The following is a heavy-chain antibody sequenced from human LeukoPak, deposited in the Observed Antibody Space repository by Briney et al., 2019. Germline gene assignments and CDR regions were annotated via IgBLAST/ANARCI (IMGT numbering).Heavy chain of an antibody. V-gene: IGHV3-48*04. CDR1: GFTFSNYG. D-gene: IGHD3-22*01. CDR3: ATIYHYDNSGWHYFDY. Sequence: PGGSLRLSCAASGFTFSNYGMHWVRQAPGKGLEWISYISSSGSTITYADSVKGRFIISRDNAKNSLYLQMNSLRAEDTAVYFCATIYHYDNSGWHYFDYWGQGTLVTVSS. CDR2: ISSSGSTI. J-gene: IGHJ4*02.